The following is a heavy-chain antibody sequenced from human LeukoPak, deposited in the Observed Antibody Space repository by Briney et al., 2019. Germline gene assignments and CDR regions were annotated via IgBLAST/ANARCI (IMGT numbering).Heavy chain of an antibody. D-gene: IGHD2-2*01. CDR3: ARHIVVVPAAQRWFDP. V-gene: IGHV4-59*08. CDR1: GGSISSYY. Sequence: SETLSLTCTVSGGSISSYYWSWIRQPPGKGLEWIGYIYYSGSTNYNPSLKSRVTISVDTSKNQFSLKPSSVTAADTAVYYCARHIVVVPAAQRWFDPWGQGTLVTVSS. J-gene: IGHJ5*02. CDR2: IYYSGST.